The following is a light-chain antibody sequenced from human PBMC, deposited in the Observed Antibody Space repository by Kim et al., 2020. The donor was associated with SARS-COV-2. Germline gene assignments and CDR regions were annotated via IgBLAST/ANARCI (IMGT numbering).Light chain of an antibody. CDR3: QQYDDLPIT. Sequence: ASVGDIVTITCHASQDISTYLNWYQQKPGKAPKLLIYDASNLETGVPSRFSGSASGTDFTFTITSLQPEDIATYYCQQYDDLPITFGQGTRLEIK. CDR2: DAS. J-gene: IGKJ5*01. V-gene: IGKV1-33*01. CDR1: QDISTY.